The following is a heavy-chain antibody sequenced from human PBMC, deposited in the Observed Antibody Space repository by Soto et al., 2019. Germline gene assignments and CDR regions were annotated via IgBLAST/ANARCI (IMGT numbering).Heavy chain of an antibody. CDR1: GFTFSSYA. V-gene: IGHV3-23*01. J-gene: IGHJ6*02. CDR3: AKDLTMIRGVIYYGMDV. Sequence: EVQLLESGGGLVQPGGSLRLSCAASGFTFSSYARSWVRQAPGKGLEWVSVITSGGSTYYADSVKGRFTISRDNSKNTLYLQMNSLRAEDTAVYYCAKDLTMIRGVIYYGMDVWGQGTTVTVSS. D-gene: IGHD3-10*01. CDR2: ITSGGST.